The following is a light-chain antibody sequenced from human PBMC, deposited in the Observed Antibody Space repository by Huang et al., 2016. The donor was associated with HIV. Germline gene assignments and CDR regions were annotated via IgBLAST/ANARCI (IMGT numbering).Light chain of an antibody. CDR3: QHYNKWPPA. J-gene: IGKJ2*01. CDR1: QSIDTN. V-gene: IGKV3-15*01. Sequence: EVVLTQSPATLSVSPGERATLSCGASQSIDTNLAWYQQKPGQSPRLLIFGASTRATGIPARFGGRGSGTEFTSTISRLQFEDFAIYYCQHYNKWPPAFGQGTKLEIK. CDR2: GAS.